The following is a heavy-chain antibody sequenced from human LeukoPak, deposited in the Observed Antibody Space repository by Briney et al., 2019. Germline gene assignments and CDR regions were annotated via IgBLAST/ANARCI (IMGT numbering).Heavy chain of an antibody. CDR3: ARRLEMATIDY. J-gene: IGHJ4*02. D-gene: IGHD5-24*01. CDR2: IYYSGST. CDR1: GGSISSSSYY. Sequence: PSETLSLTCTVSGGSISSSSYYWGWIRQPPGKGLEWIGSIYYSGSTYYNPSLKSRVTISVDTSKNQFSLKLSSVTAADTAVYYCARRLEMATIDYWGQGTLVTLSS. V-gene: IGHV4-39*01.